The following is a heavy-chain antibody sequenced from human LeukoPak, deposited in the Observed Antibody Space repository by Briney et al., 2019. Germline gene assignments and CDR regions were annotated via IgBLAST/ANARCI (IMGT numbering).Heavy chain of an antibody. D-gene: IGHD2-15*01. V-gene: IGHV1-69*04. CDR2: IIPILGIA. CDR3: ARALGSGGYDD. J-gene: IGHJ4*02. Sequence: GASVKVSCKASGGTFSSYAISWVRQAPGQGLEWMGRIIPILGIANYAQKFQGRVTITADKSTSTAYMELSSLRSKDTAVYYCARALGSGGYDDWGQGTLVTVSS. CDR1: GGTFSSYA.